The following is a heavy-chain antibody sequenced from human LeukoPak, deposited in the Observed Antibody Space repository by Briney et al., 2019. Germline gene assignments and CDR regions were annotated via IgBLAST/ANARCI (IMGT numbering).Heavy chain of an antibody. J-gene: IGHJ5*02. Sequence: SETLSLTRTVSGGSISSSSYYWGWIRQPPGKGLEWIGSIYYSGSTYYNPSLKSRVTISVDTSKNQFSLKLSSVTAADTAVYYCARDSSANSGSYINWFDPWGQGTLVTVSS. CDR3: ARDSSANSGSYINWFDP. D-gene: IGHD1-26*01. CDR1: GGSISSSSYY. CDR2: IYYSGST. V-gene: IGHV4-39*07.